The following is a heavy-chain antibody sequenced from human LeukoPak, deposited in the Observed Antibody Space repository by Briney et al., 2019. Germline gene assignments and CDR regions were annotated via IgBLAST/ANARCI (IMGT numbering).Heavy chain of an antibody. CDR2: INPNSGGT. J-gene: IGHJ4*02. D-gene: IGHD2-2*01. Sequence: ASVKVSCKASGYTFTGYYMHWVRQAPGQGLEWMGWINPNSGGTNYVQKSQGRVTMTRDTSISTVYMDLSGLRSDDTALYYCARDFGFPEGHCSSTDCSLWGQGTLVTVSS. V-gene: IGHV1-2*02. CDR3: ARDFGFPEGHCSSTDCSL. CDR1: GYTFTGYY.